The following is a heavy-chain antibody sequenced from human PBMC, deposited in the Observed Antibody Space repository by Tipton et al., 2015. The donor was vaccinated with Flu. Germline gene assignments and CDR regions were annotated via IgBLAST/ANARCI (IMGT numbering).Heavy chain of an antibody. V-gene: IGHV4-4*07. CDR3: ASTSNYGRRIEPNFDY. CDR1: GGSMSSYY. J-gene: IGHJ4*02. CDR2: IYASGST. D-gene: IGHD3-16*01. Sequence: TLSLTCTVSGGSMSSYYWSWIRQPAGKGLEWIGRIYASGSTTYNPSLKSRVTMSLDTSKNQFSLKLSSVTAADTAVYYCASTSNYGRRIEPNFDYWGQGTLVTVSS.